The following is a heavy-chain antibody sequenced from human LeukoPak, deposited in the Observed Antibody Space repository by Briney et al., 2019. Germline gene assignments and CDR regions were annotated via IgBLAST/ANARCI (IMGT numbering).Heavy chain of an antibody. CDR2: IWYDGSNK. V-gene: IGHV3-33*08. Sequence: GGSLRLSCAASGFTFSSYWMSWVRQAPGKGLEWVAVIWYDGSNKYYADSVKGRFTISRDNSKNTLYLQMNSLRAEDTAVYYCARGVYSSSGGDYWGQGTLVTVSS. CDR3: ARGVYSSSGGDY. CDR1: GFTFSSYW. D-gene: IGHD2-8*01. J-gene: IGHJ4*02.